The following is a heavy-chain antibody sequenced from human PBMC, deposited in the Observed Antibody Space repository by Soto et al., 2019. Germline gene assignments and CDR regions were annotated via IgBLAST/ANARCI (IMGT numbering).Heavy chain of an antibody. Sequence: GGSLRLSCAASGFTFSSYAMSWVRQAPGKGLEWVSAISGSGGSTYYADSVKGRFTISRDNSKNTLYLQMNSLRAEDTAVYYCAKTLRQQELRSPGGWFDPWGQGTLVTVSS. CDR3: AKTLRQQELRSPGGWFDP. D-gene: IGHD1-7*01. J-gene: IGHJ5*02. V-gene: IGHV3-23*01. CDR2: ISGSGGST. CDR1: GFTFSSYA.